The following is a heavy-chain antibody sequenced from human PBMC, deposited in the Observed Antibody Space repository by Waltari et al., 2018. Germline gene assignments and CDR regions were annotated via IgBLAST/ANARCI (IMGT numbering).Heavy chain of an antibody. CDR1: GFTFSTYW. Sequence: VQLVESGGGLVQPGGSLRLSCAASGFTFSTYWLIWVRQAPGKGREWVANIKQDVSAKYSVDSVKGRFTISRDNAKNSLYLQMNSLRAEDTAVYYCARDLGPWTEYFQHWGQGTLVTVSS. D-gene: IGHD3-3*01. CDR3: ARDLGPWTEYFQH. J-gene: IGHJ1*01. V-gene: IGHV3-7*01. CDR2: IKQDVSAK.